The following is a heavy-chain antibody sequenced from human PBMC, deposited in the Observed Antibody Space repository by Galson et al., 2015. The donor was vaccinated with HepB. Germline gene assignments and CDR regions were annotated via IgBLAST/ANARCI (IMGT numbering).Heavy chain of an antibody. Sequence: SLRLSCAASGFTFFNYPMHWVRQAPGKGLEWAATISFDGRDQYYTDSVKGRFTISRDNSKNTLYLQMNSLRSEDTAMYYCARDRAAGRYIDSWGQGTLVIVSS. J-gene: IGHJ4*02. CDR1: GFTFFNYP. D-gene: IGHD2-15*01. CDR3: ARDRAAGRYIDS. V-gene: IGHV3-30*04. CDR2: ISFDGRDQ.